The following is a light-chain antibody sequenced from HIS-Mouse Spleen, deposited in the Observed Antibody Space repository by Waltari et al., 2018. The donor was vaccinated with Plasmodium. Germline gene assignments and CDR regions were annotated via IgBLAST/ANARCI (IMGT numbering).Light chain of an antibody. CDR2: YKSDSDK. J-gene: IGLJ2*01. V-gene: IGLV5-45*03. CDR1: SGINVGTYR. Sequence: QAVLTQPSSLSASPGASASLTCTLRSGINVGTYRISWYQPKPGSPPQYLLRYKSDSDKQQGSGVPSRFSGSKDASANAGILLISGLQSEDEADYYCMIWHSSAVVFGGGTKLTVL. CDR3: MIWHSSAVV.